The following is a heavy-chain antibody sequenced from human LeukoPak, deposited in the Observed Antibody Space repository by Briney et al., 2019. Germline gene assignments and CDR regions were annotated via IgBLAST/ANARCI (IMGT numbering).Heavy chain of an antibody. J-gene: IGHJ4*02. Sequence: GGSLRLSCAASGFTFGSYAMHWVRQAPGKGLEWVAVISYDGSNKYYADSVKGRFTISRDNSKNTLYLQMNSLRAEDTAVYYCARDIVGATFDYWGQGTLVTVSS. CDR3: ARDIVGATFDY. V-gene: IGHV3-30-3*01. CDR1: GFTFGSYA. CDR2: ISYDGSNK. D-gene: IGHD1-26*01.